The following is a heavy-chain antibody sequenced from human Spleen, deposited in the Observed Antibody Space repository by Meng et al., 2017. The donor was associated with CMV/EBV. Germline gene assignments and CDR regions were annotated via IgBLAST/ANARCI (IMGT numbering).Heavy chain of an antibody. J-gene: IGHJ4*02. CDR1: GFTFRNYA. V-gene: IGHV3-23*01. Sequence: GESLKISCAASGFTFRNYAMSWVRQAPGKGLEWVSGISGSGYSTHSTDFFEGRFTISRDNSKNTLYLQINSLRVEDTAVYYCVKDRGELRPFYFDHWGQGTLVTVS. CDR2: ISGSGYST. D-gene: IGHD1-26*01. CDR3: VKDRGELRPFYFDH.